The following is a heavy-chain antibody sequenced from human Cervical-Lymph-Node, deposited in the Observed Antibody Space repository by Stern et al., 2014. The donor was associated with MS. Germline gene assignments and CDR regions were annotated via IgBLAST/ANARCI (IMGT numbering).Heavy chain of an antibody. Sequence: VQLVESGGGLVKPGGSLRLSCAASGFTFTSYTFNWVRQAPGKGLEWLSSISPCVCHIFYADSVNDRFTISRENANNSLYLQMNSLRAEDTALYYCARFTTVTPGDALDLWGQGTVVTVSS. J-gene: IGHJ3*01. CDR1: GFTFTSYT. D-gene: IGHD4-17*01. CDR2: ISPCVCHI. CDR3: ARFTTVTPGDALDL. V-gene: IGHV3-21*01.